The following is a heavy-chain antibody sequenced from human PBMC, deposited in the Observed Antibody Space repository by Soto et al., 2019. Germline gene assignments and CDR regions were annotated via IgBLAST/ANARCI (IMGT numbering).Heavy chain of an antibody. D-gene: IGHD5-18*01. CDR2: IRSKANSYAT. Sequence: GGSLRLSCAASGFTFSGSAMHWVRQASGKGLEWVGRIRSKANSYATAYAASVKGRFTISRDDSKNTAYLQMNSLKTEDTAVYYCTRQRYSYGPGDYYGMDVWGQGTTVTVSS. CDR3: TRQRYSYGPGDYYGMDV. CDR1: GFTFSGSA. J-gene: IGHJ6*02. V-gene: IGHV3-73*01.